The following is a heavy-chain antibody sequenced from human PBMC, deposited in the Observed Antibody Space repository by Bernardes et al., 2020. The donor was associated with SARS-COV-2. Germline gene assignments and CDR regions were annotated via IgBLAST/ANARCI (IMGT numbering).Heavy chain of an antibody. CDR2: INPLDGST. D-gene: IGHD2-15*01. Sequence: ASVKVSCKASGYTFSDSYIHWVRQAPGQGLQWMGIINPLDGSTNYAQNFRGRVTMTRDTATSTLYMDLRSLKSKDTAVYYCARGVEADYFDSWGQGTLVTVSS. CDR1: GYTFSDSY. J-gene: IGHJ4*02. CDR3: ARGVEADYFDS. V-gene: IGHV1-46*01.